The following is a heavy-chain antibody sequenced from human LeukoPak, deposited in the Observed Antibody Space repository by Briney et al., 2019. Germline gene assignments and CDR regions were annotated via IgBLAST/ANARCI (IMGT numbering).Heavy chain of an antibody. CDR1: GYSISRGYY. Sequence: SETLSLTCAVSGYSISRGYYCGWIRRPPGKGLERFGSISHSGSNYYNPSLKSQVTISVDTSKNQFSLKLSSLTAAAPAVYSCARDCMTYYDDSSGFNWFDPWGQGTLVTVSS. CDR3: ARDCMTYYDDSSGFNWFDP. J-gene: IGHJ5*02. CDR2: ISHSGSN. D-gene: IGHD3-22*01. V-gene: IGHV4-38-2*02.